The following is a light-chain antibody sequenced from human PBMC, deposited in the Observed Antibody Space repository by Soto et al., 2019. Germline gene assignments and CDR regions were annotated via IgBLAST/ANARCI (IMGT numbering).Light chain of an antibody. V-gene: IGKV3-15*01. CDR2: GAS. CDR1: RSITNR. J-gene: IGKJ4*01. CDR3: QQYSEWPLT. Sequence: EIVMTQSPATLCVSPGERATLSCRASRSITNRLGWYQQKPGQTPRLLVYGASTRATGVPARFSGSGSGPEFTLTISSLQSEDFAVYYCQQYSEWPLTFGGGTKVEIK.